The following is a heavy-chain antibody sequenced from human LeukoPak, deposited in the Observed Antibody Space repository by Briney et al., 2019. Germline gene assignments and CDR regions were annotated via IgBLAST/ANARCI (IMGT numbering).Heavy chain of an antibody. D-gene: IGHD1-26*01. CDR1: GFTFSSYA. CDR2: ISGSGGST. J-gene: IGHJ6*03. CDR3: ARATWDPNYYYYMDV. Sequence: GGSLRLSCEASGFTFSSYAMSWVRQAPGKGLEWVSAISGSGGSTYYADSVKGRFTISRDNAKKSLYLQMNSLRAEDTAVYFCARATWDPNYYYYMDVWGKGTTVTISS. V-gene: IGHV3-23*01.